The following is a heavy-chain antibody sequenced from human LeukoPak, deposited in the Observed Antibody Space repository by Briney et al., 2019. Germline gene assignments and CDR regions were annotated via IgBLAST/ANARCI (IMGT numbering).Heavy chain of an antibody. CDR3: VRDSPFGELLLKPSF. D-gene: IGHD3-10*01. J-gene: IGHJ4*02. Sequence: ASVKVSCKASGYTFTSYGISWVRQAPGQGLEWMGWISAYNGNTNYAQKLQGRVTMTTDTSTSTAYMELRSLRSDDTAVYYCVRDSPFGELLLKPSFWGQGTLVTVSS. CDR2: ISAYNGNT. V-gene: IGHV1-18*01. CDR1: GYTFTSYG.